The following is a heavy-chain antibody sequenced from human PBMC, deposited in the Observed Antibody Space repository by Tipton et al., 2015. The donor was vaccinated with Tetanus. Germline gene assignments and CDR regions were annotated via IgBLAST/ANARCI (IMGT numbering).Heavy chain of an antibody. D-gene: IGHD3-10*01. CDR2: IYYSGST. V-gene: IGHV4-39*01. CDR1: GGSVSSGSYY. J-gene: IGHJ5*02. CDR3: ARIRMVRGVIITSAGRFDP. Sequence: TLSLTCTVSGGSVSSGSYYWSWIRQPPGKGLEWIGSIYYSGSTYYNPSLKSRVTISVDTSKNQFSLKLSSVTAADTAVYYCARIRMVRGVIITSAGRFDPWGQGTLVTVSS.